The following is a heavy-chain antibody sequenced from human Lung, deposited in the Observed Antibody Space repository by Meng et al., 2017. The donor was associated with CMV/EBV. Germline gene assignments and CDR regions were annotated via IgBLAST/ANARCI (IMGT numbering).Heavy chain of an antibody. V-gene: IGHV1-2*02. J-gene: IGHJ6*02. CDR2: INPNSGGT. CDR1: GYTFNGYN. Sequence: ASXXVSXKASGYTFNGYNMHWVRQAPGQGLEWMGWINPNSGGTNYAQRFQGRVTLTIDTSISTAYMELSRLKSDDTAVDFCARLFHTILGTGYYYGMDVWXQGTTVTVSS. CDR3: ARLFHTILGTGYYYGMDV. D-gene: IGHD3/OR15-3a*01.